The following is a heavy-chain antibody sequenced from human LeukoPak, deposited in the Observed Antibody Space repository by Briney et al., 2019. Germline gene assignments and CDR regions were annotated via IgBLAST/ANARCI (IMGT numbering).Heavy chain of an antibody. D-gene: IGHD1-7*01. CDR1: GYTFTSYD. CDR2: MNPNSGNT. CDR3: ARARRITGTITFYYMDV. V-gene: IGHV1-8*01. J-gene: IGHJ6*03. Sequence: ASVKVSCKASGYTFTSYDINWVRQATGQGLEWMGWMNPNSGNTGYAQKFQGRVTMTRNTSISTAYMELSSLRSEDTAVYYCARARRITGTITFYYMDVRGKGTTVTVSS.